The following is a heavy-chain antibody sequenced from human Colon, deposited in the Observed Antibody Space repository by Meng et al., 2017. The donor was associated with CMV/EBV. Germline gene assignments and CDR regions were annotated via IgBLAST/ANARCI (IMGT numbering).Heavy chain of an antibody. CDR2: INPHSGGT. V-gene: IGHV1-2*06. CDR1: GYTFTGFY. Sequence: CKASGYTFTGFYIHWVRQAPGQGLEWLGRINPHSGGTNYAQNFQGRVTMTMDTSITTVYMELSSLRSDDTAVYYCARDRFLLLNCFDYWGQGSLVPSPQ. J-gene: IGHJ4*02. D-gene: IGHD3-10*01. CDR3: ARDRFLLLNCFDY.